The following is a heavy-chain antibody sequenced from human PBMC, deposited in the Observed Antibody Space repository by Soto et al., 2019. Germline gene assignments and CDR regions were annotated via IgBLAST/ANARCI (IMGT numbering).Heavy chain of an antibody. CDR2: ISGSGGST. Sequence: GGSLRLSCAASGFTFSSYAMSWVRQAPGKGLEWVSAISGSGGSTYYADSVKGRFTISRDNSKNTLYLQMNSLRAEDTAVYYCANPGRADYGDEPDYYYGMDVWGQGTTVTVSS. J-gene: IGHJ6*02. D-gene: IGHD4-17*01. CDR1: GFTFSSYA. V-gene: IGHV3-23*01. CDR3: ANPGRADYGDEPDYYYGMDV.